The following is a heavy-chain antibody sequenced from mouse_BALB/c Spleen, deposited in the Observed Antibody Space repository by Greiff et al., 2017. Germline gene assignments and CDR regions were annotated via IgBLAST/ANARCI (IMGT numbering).Heavy chain of an antibody. J-gene: IGHJ3*01. D-gene: IGHD2-14*01. Sequence: VQLKESGPGLVKPSQSLSLTCTVTGYSITSDYAWNWIRQFPGNKLEWMGYISYSGSTSYNPSLKSRISITRDTSKNQFFLQLNSVTTEDTATYYCARGGYDEGAWFAYWGQGTLVTVSA. V-gene: IGHV3-2*02. CDR1: GYSITSDYA. CDR2: ISYSGST. CDR3: ARGGYDEGAWFAY.